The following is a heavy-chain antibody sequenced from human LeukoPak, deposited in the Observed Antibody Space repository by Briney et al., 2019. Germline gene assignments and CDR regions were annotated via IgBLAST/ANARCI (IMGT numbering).Heavy chain of an antibody. D-gene: IGHD6-19*01. V-gene: IGHV4-61*02. J-gene: IGHJ5*02. CDR3: ARDAAPRYSSGWYWFDP. CDR1: GGSISSGSYY. CDR2: IYTSGST. Sequence: PSQTLSLTCTVSGGSISSGSYYWSWIRQPAGKGQEWIGRIYTSGSTNYNPSLKSRVTISVDTSKNQFSLKLSSVTAADTAVYYCARDAAPRYSSGWYWFDPWGQGTLVTVSS.